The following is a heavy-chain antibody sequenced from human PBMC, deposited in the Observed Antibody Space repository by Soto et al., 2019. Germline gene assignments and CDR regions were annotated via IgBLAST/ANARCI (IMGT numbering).Heavy chain of an antibody. J-gene: IGHJ4*02. CDR2: LVPVFGTA. Sequence: QVQLVQSGAEVKQPGSSLTVSCKASGGTFSSLAISWVRQAPGQGLEWMGGLVPVFGTANYAQKFQDRVTITADKSTSTSYMELSSLRSEDTAVYYCARSPGVFDYWGQGTLVTVSS. CDR3: ARSPGVFDY. D-gene: IGHD3-10*01. CDR1: GGTFSSLA. V-gene: IGHV1-69*06.